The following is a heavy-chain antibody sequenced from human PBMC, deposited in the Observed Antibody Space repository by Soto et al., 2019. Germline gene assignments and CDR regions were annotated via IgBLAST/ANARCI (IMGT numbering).Heavy chain of an antibody. CDR2: ISGSGGST. J-gene: IGHJ6*02. V-gene: IGHV3-23*01. CDR1: GFTFSTYA. CDR3: AKAWYLPYYYYTMDV. Sequence: GGSLRLSCGASGFTFSTYAMSWVRQAPGRGLEWVSAISGSGGSTYYADSVKGRFTISRDNSKNTLYLQMNSLRAEDTAVYFCAKAWYLPYYYYTMDVWGQGTTVTVSS. D-gene: IGHD2-15*01.